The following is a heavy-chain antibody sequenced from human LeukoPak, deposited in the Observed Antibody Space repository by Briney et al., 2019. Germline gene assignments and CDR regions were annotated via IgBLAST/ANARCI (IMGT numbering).Heavy chain of an antibody. CDR3: VAIPVSGAIWQFDL. CDR1: GSGMRLSSYG. CDR2: IWYDGSNK. J-gene: IGHJ2*01. D-gene: IGHD2-2*02. V-gene: IGHV3-33*01. Sequence: GTSLRLSCEASGSGMRLSSYGLHWVRQAPGKGLEWVAIIWYDGSNKYYADSVKGRFTISKDTSKNTLYLQMNSQRAEDTAVYYCVAIPVSGAIWQFDLWGRGTLVPVSS.